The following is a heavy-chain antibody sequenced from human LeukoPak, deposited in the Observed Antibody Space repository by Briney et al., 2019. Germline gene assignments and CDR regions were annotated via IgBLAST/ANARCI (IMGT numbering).Heavy chain of an antibody. D-gene: IGHD5-18*01. J-gene: IGHJ4*02. CDR2: ISGSGGST. CDR3: AKDLMPLVVAARGYSYGSDY. V-gene: IGHV3-23*01. CDR1: GFTFSSYA. Sequence: PGGSLRLSRAASGFTFSSYAMSWVRQAPGKGLEWVSAISGSGGSTYYADSVKGRFTISRDNSKNTLYLQMNSLRAEDTAVYYCAKDLMPLVVAARGYSYGSDYWGQGTLVTVSS.